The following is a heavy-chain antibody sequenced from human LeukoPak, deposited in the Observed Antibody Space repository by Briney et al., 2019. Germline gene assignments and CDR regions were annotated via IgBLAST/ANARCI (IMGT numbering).Heavy chain of an antibody. J-gene: IGHJ4*02. Sequence: GGSLRLSCAASGFTFSSYAMSWVRQAPGKGLEWVSAISGSGGSTYYADSVKGRFTISRDNSKNTLYLQMNSLRAEDTAVYYCAKVDFSTVAMGFDYWGQGTLVTVSP. D-gene: IGHD4-17*01. V-gene: IGHV3-23*01. CDR3: AKVDFSTVAMGFDY. CDR2: ISGSGGST. CDR1: GFTFSSYA.